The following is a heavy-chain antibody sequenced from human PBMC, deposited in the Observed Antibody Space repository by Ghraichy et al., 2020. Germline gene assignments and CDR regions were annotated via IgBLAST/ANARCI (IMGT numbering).Heavy chain of an antibody. CDR3: ARCTENFRGVIPSYFDY. D-gene: IGHD3-10*01. CDR1: GGSISSSSYY. CDR2: IYYSGST. Sequence: SETLSLTCTVSGGSISSSSYYWGWIRQPPGKGLEWIGSIYYSGSTYYNPSLKSRVTISVDTSKNQFSLKLSSVTAADTAVYYCARCTENFRGVIPSYFDYWGQGTLVTVSS. V-gene: IGHV4-39*01. J-gene: IGHJ4*02.